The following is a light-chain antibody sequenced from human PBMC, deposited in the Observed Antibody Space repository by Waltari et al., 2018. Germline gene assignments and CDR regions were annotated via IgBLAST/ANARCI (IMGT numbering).Light chain of an antibody. CDR3: QQYNNWPGT. J-gene: IGKJ4*01. Sequence: EIVMTQSPATLSVSPGERATLYCRASQSVSSNLAWYQQKPGQSPRLLIYGASTRATGIPARFSGSGSGTEFTLTISNLQSEDFAVYYCQQYNNWPGTFGGGTKVEIK. V-gene: IGKV3-15*01. CDR2: GAS. CDR1: QSVSSN.